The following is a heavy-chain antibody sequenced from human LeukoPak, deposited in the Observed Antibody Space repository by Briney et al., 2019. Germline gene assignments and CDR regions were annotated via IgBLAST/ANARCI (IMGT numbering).Heavy chain of an antibody. Sequence: SVKVSCKASGYTFTSYGISWVRQAPGQGLEWMGGIIPIFGTASYAQKFQGRVTITADESTSTAYMELSSLRSEDTAVYYCARDRGGATLRLYYFDYWGQGTLVTVSS. J-gene: IGHJ4*02. CDR1: GYTFTSYG. CDR3: ARDRGGATLRLYYFDY. CDR2: IIPIFGTA. D-gene: IGHD1-26*01. V-gene: IGHV1-69*13.